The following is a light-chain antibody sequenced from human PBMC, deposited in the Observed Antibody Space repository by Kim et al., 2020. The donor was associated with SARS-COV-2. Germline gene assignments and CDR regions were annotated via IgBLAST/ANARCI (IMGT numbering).Light chain of an antibody. CDR3: QSYDSSLSAWV. Sequence: RVTISWTGSRSNIGAGYDVHWYQQLPGTAPKHLIYGNSNRPSGVPDRFSGSKSGTSASLAITGLQAEDEADYYCQSYDSSLSAWVFGGGTKLTVL. CDR1: RSNIGAGYD. J-gene: IGLJ3*02. V-gene: IGLV1-40*01. CDR2: GNS.